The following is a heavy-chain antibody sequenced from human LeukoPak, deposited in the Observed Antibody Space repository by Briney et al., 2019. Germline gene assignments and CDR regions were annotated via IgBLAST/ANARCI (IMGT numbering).Heavy chain of an antibody. CDR3: ARAGYYDSRGYADF. D-gene: IGHD3-22*01. CDR2: ISGYSGNT. CDR1: VYTFTING. Sequence: ASVKVSCKASVYTFTINGISWVRQAPGQGLEWMGWISGYSGNTNYAQKFQGRVTMTTDTSTSTADMELRSLRSDDTAVYYCARAGYYDSRGYADFWGQGTLVTVSS. J-gene: IGHJ4*02. V-gene: IGHV1-18*01.